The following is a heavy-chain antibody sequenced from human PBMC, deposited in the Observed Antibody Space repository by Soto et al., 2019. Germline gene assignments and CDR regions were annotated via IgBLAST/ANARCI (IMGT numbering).Heavy chain of an antibody. V-gene: IGHV2-5*02. CDR2: LYWDDDK. D-gene: IGHD4-17*01. CDR1: GFSLSTSGVG. J-gene: IGHJ4*01. Sequence: QITLKESGPTLVKPTQTLTLTCTFSGFSLSTSGVGLGWIRQPPGKALEWLALLYWDDDKRYSPTLKSRLTITNDTSTNQVVLTMTNMDTVDTATYYCAPRQATTSGLDYWGHGTLVTVSS. CDR3: APRQATTSGLDY.